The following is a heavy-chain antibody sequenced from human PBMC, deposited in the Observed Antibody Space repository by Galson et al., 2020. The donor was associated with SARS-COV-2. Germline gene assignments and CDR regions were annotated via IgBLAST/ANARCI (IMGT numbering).Heavy chain of an antibody. CDR3: ARAQAIAVAGYYYYYGMDG. D-gene: IGHD6-19*01. V-gene: IGHV4-59*13. J-gene: IGHJ6*02. CDR2: IYYSGST. Sequence: SETLSLTCTVSGGSISSYYWSWIRQPPGKGLEWIGYIYYSGSTNYNPSLKSRVTISVDTSKNQFSLKLSSVTAADTAVYYCARAQAIAVAGYYYYYGMDGWGQGTTVTVSS. CDR1: GGSISSYY.